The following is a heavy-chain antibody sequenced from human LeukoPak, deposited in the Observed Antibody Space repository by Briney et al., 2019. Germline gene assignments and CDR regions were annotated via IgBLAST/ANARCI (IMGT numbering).Heavy chain of an antibody. Sequence: ASVKVSCPSSVYTFTNYGINWVRQAPGQGREWMGWISAYNGDTNSAQIFRGRVTVTTDASTGTAYMELRSLRSDDTAVYFCARGGVIAPDGFDIWGQGTMVTVSS. D-gene: IGHD3-16*02. CDR2: ISAYNGDT. J-gene: IGHJ3*02. CDR1: VYTFTNYG. CDR3: ARGGVIAPDGFDI. V-gene: IGHV1-18*01.